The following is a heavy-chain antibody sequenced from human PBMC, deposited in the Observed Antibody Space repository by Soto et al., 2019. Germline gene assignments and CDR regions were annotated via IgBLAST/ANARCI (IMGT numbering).Heavy chain of an antibody. J-gene: IGHJ5*02. D-gene: IGHD3-3*01. CDR3: ARRGIFGVVIWGWFDT. CDR2: IIPIVGTA. CDR1: GGTFSSYA. V-gene: IGHV1-69*06. Sequence: QVQLVQSGAEVKKPESSVKVSCKASGGTFSSYAISWVRQAPGQGLEWMGGIIPIVGTANYAQKFQGRVTITADKSTRTAYMELSRLRSEDTAEYYCARRGIFGVVIWGWFDTWGQGTLVTVSS.